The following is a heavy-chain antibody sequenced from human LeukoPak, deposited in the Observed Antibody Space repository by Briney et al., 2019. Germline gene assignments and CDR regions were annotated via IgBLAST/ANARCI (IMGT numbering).Heavy chain of an antibody. CDR1: GGSTNTGGYF. CDR3: VGRVATGSMDV. V-gene: IGHV4-30-2*02. Sequence: KPSQTLSLTCTVSGGSTNTGGYFWSWIRQPPGKGLEWIGYVFRTGRTSYNPSLKSRVTISVDTSKNQFSLKLSSVTAADTAVYYCVGRVATGSMDVWGQGTTVTVSS. J-gene: IGHJ6*02. D-gene: IGHD5-12*01. CDR2: VFRTGRT.